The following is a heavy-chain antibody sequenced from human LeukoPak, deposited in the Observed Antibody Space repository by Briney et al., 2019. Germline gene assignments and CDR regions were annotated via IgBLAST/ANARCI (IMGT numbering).Heavy chain of an antibody. CDR2: IADDGKDK. Sequence: GGSLRLSCTASGFTFSTYPIHWVRQAPGKGLEWVAVIADDGKDKHYVESVKGRFTISRDNSKNTLYLQMNSLRAEDTAVYYCARGGADPFDYWGQGTLVTVSS. CDR3: ARGGADPFDY. J-gene: IGHJ4*02. D-gene: IGHD1-26*01. CDR1: GFTFSTYP. V-gene: IGHV3-30*14.